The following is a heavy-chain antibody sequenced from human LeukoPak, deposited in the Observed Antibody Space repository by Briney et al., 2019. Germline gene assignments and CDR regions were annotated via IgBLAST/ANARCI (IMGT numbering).Heavy chain of an antibody. J-gene: IGHJ4*02. V-gene: IGHV3-21*01. CDR3: ARDRDIVVVPAPLDY. CDR2: ISSSSSYI. Sequence: GGSLRLSCVASGFTFSSYSMNWVRQAPGNGLESFSSISSSSSYIYYADSVKGRFTISRDNAKNSLYLQMNSLRAEDTAVYYCARDRDIVVVPAPLDYWGQGTLVTVSS. D-gene: IGHD2-2*01. CDR1: GFTFSSYS.